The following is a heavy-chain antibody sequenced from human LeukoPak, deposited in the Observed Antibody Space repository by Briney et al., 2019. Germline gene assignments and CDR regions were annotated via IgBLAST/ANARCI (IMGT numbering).Heavy chain of an antibody. V-gene: IGHV4-30-4*01. CDR3: ARDTSSRDGYSNWFDP. D-gene: IGHD5-24*01. CDR1: GGSISSGDYY. J-gene: IGHJ5*02. CDR2: IYYSGST. Sequence: RASETLSLTCTVSGGSISSGDYYWSWIRQPPGKGLEWIGYIYYSGSTYYNPSLKSRVTISVDTSKNQFSLKLSSVTAADTAVYYCARDTSSRDGYSNWFDPWGQGTLVTVSS.